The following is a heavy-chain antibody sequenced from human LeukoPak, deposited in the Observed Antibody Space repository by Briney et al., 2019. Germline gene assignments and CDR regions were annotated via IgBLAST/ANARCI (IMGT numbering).Heavy chain of an antibody. D-gene: IGHD3-22*01. CDR2: HYYSGST. V-gene: IGHV4-39*01. CDR1: GGFITGSSYS. Sequence: SETLSLTCTVSGGFITGSSYSWGWIRQSPGKGLGWIGSHYYSGSTYYNPSLKSRVTMSADTSKNQFSLKLSSVTATDTAVYYCARQYFDNTGYYYFDSWGQGTLVTVSS. CDR3: ARQYFDNTGYYYFDS. J-gene: IGHJ4*02.